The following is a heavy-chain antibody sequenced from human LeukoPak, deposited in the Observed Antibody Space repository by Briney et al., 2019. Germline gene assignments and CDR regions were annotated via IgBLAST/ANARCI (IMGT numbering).Heavy chain of an antibody. CDR1: GFTFSSYG. CDR3: AREGGQQLGSFDY. J-gene: IGHJ4*02. V-gene: IGHV3-33*01. D-gene: IGHD6-13*01. Sequence: GKSLRLSCAASGFTFSSYGMHWVRQAPGKGLEWVAIIWYDGSDKYYADSVKGRFTISRDNSKNTLYLQMNSLRAEDTAVYYCAREGGQQLGSFDYWGQGTLVTVSS. CDR2: IWYDGSDK.